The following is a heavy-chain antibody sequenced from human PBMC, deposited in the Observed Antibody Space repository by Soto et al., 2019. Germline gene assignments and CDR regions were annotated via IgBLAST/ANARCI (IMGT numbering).Heavy chain of an antibody. CDR2: ISSSSSYT. V-gene: IGHV3-11*05. Sequence: QVQLVESGGGLVKPGGSRRLSCAASGFTFSDYYMSWIRQAPGKGLEWVSYISSSSSYTNYADSVKGRFTISRDNAKNSLYLQMNSLRAEDTAVYYCARDSGTAMVHYYYYGMDVWGQGTTVTVSS. J-gene: IGHJ6*02. D-gene: IGHD5-18*01. CDR3: ARDSGTAMVHYYYYGMDV. CDR1: GFTFSDYY.